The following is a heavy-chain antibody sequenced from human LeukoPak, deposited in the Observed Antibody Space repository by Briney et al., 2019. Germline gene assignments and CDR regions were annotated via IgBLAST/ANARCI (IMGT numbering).Heavy chain of an antibody. CDR3: GSSAAGTYAMDV. V-gene: IGHV3-74*03. J-gene: IGHJ6*02. Sequence: GGSLRLSCVGSGFIFSNYDIHWVRQAPGKGLVWVSRFKRDGSSTTYADSVKGRFTISRDSAKNTVYLQMNGLRVEGTAVYHCGSSAAGTYAMDVWGQGTTVTVSS. CDR1: GFIFSNYD. D-gene: IGHD3-10*01. CDR2: FKRDGSST.